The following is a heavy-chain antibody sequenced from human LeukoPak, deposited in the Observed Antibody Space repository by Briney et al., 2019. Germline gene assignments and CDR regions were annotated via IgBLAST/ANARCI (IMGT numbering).Heavy chain of an antibody. Sequence: GGSLRLSCAASGFTFSSYAMSWVRQAPGKGLEWVSSISSSSSYIYYADSVKGRFTISRDNAKNSLYLQMNSLRAEDTAVYYCARKAGTTYNWFDPWGQGTLVTVSS. V-gene: IGHV3-21*01. CDR2: ISSSSSYI. D-gene: IGHD1-1*01. CDR1: GFTFSSYA. J-gene: IGHJ5*02. CDR3: ARKAGTTYNWFDP.